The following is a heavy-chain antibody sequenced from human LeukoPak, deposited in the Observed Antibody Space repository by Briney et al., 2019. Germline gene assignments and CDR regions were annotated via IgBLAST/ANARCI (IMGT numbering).Heavy chain of an antibody. CDR2: INSSGSTI. CDR1: GFTFNDYY. J-gene: IGHJ6*04. V-gene: IGHV3-11*04. CDR3: AELGITMIGGV. Sequence: GSPRLFCAASGFTFNDYYMSWIRPAPGEGLEWGSYINSSGSTIYYADSLKGRFTISRDTAKNSLYLQMNSLREEGTAVYYCAELGITMIGGVWGKGTTVTISS. D-gene: IGHD3-10*02.